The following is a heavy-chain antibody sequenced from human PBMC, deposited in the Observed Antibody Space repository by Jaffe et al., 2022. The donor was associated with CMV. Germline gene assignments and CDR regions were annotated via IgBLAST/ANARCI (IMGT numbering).Heavy chain of an antibody. Sequence: QVQLVQSGAEVKKPGASVKVSCKASGYTFTSYYMHWVRQAPGQGLEWMGIINPSGGSTSYAQKFQGRVTMTRDTSTSTVYMELSSLRSEDTAVYYCASQNCSSTSCHLNWFDPWGQGTLVTVSS. CDR1: GYTFTSYY. CDR3: ASQNCSSTSCHLNWFDP. CDR2: INPSGGST. D-gene: IGHD2-2*01. J-gene: IGHJ5*02. V-gene: IGHV1-46*01.